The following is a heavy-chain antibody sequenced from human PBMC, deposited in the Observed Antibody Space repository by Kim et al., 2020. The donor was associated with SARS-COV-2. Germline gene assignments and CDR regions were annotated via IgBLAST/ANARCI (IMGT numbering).Heavy chain of an antibody. V-gene: IGHV3-48*01. CDR2: ISSSSSTI. CDR1: GFTFSSYS. D-gene: IGHD1-26*01. J-gene: IGHJ6*02. Sequence: GGSLRLSCAASGFTFSSYSMNWVRQAPGKGLEWVSYISSSSSTIYYADSVKGRFTISRDNAKNSLYLQMNSLRAEDTAVYYCASPRIGGNGMDVWGQGTTVTASS. CDR3: ASPRIGGNGMDV.